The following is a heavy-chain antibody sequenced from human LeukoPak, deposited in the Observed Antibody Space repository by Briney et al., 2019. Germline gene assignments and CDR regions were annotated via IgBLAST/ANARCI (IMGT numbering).Heavy chain of an antibody. CDR2: INHSGST. CDR3: ARHAYSSGWYSAEYFHH. Sequence: SETLSLTCAVYGGSFSGYYWSWIRQPPGKGLEWIGEINHSGSTNYNPSLKSRVTISVDTSKNQFSLRLSSVTAADTAVYYCARHAYSSGWYSAEYFHHWGQGTLVTVSS. CDR1: GGSFSGYY. J-gene: IGHJ1*01. D-gene: IGHD6-19*01. V-gene: IGHV4-34*01.